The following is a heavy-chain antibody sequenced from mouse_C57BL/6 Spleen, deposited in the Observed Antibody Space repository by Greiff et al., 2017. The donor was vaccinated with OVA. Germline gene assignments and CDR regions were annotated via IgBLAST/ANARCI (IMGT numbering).Heavy chain of an antibody. D-gene: IGHD2-4*01. CDR2: INPGSGGT. V-gene: IGHV1-54*01. CDR3: GRGEIYYDSFDD. CDR1: GYAFTNYL. Sequence: VQLQQSGAELVRPGTSVKVSCKASGYAFTNYLIEWVKQRPGQGLEWIGVINPGSGGTNSNEKFKDKATLTADKSSSTAYMQLSSLTSEDSAVYVCGRGEIYYDSFDDWGKGTTLTVAS. J-gene: IGHJ2*01.